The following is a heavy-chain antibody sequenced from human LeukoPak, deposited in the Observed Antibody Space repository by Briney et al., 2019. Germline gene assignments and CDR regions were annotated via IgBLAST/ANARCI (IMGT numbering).Heavy chain of an antibody. CDR1: GFTFSDYY. CDR2: ISDSGSNM. Sequence: PGGSLRLSCAASGFTFSDYYMSWLRQAPGKGLEWVSYISDSGSNMYYADSVKGRFTISRDNAKNSLYLQMNSLRAEDTAVYFCARTKTNYYGSGSYYGGVYYYYMDVWGKGTTVTVSS. D-gene: IGHD3-10*01. J-gene: IGHJ6*03. CDR3: ARTKTNYYGSGSYYGGVYYYYMDV. V-gene: IGHV3-11*01.